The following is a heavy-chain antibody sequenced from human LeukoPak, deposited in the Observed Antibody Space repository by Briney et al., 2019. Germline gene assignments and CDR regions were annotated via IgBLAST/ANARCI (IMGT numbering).Heavy chain of an antibody. CDR1: GFTFTTYW. D-gene: IGHD3-10*01. CDR2: IKQDGTEK. Sequence: GGSLRLSCATSGFTFTTYWMSWVRQAPGKGPEWVANIKQDGTEKYYVDSVKGRFTISRDNAKNSLYLQMNSLRAEDTAVYYCAKVTYGSGTYGAFDYWGQGTLVTVSS. J-gene: IGHJ4*02. CDR3: AKVTYGSGTYGAFDY. V-gene: IGHV3-7*03.